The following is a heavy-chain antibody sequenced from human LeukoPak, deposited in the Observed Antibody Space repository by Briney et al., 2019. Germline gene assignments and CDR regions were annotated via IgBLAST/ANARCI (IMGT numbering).Heavy chain of an antibody. CDR3: TNQYFDF. J-gene: IGHJ4*02. CDR2: IRSKADGGTT. V-gene: IGHV3-15*01. CDR1: GFTFSNAW. Sequence: GGSLRLSCAASGFTFSNAWMNWVRQAPGKGLEWVGRIRSKADGGTTDYAAPVKGRFTILIDDSKNTLYLQLNSLTTEDTALYYCTNQYFDFWGQGTLVTSST.